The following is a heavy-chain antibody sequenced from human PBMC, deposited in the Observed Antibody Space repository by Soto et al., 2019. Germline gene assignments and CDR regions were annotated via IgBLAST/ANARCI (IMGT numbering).Heavy chain of an antibody. Sequence: VGSLRLSCAASGFTFDNYAMNWVRQAPGKGLEWVSGITGSGENTYYADSVKGRFTISRDNSKNTLYVQLNSLRVEDTAIYYCAKVSLGATTITDFYYYGMDVWGQGTMVTVSS. CDR3: AKVSLGATTITDFYYYGMDV. CDR1: GFTFDNYA. J-gene: IGHJ6*02. CDR2: ITGSGENT. V-gene: IGHV3-23*01. D-gene: IGHD1-26*01.